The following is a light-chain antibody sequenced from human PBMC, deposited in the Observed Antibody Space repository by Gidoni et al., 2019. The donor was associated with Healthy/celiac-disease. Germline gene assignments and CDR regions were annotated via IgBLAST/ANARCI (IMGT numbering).Light chain of an antibody. CDR1: QSLVHSDGNTY. CDR3: MQGTHWPPT. Sequence: DVVMTQSPLSLPVTLGQPASISCRSSQSLVHSDGNTYLNWFQHRPGQSPRRLIYTVSNRDSGVPDRFSGSGSGTDFTLKISRLEAEDVGVYYCMQGTHWPPTFGQGTKVEIK. CDR2: TVS. J-gene: IGKJ1*01. V-gene: IGKV2-30*02.